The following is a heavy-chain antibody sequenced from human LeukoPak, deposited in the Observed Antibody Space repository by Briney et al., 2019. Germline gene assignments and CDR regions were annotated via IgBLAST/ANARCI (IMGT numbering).Heavy chain of an antibody. CDR3: ASPYGSGSLDY. CDR1: GFTFSIYE. V-gene: IGHV3-48*03. CDR2: ISSSGSTI. D-gene: IGHD3-10*01. Sequence: PGGSLRLSCAASGFTFSIYEMNWVREARGKGVEWVSYISSSGSTIYYADSVKGRFTISRDNAKNSLYLQMNSLRAEDTAVYYCASPYGSGSLDYWGQGTLVTVSS. J-gene: IGHJ4*02.